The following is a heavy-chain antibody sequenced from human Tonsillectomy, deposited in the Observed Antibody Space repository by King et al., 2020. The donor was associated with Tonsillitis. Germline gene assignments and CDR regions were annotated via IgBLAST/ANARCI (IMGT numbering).Heavy chain of an antibody. V-gene: IGHV3-7*01. CDR2: IKQDGSEK. CDR1: GFTFSRYW. Sequence: VQLVESGGDLVQPGGSLRLSCAASGFTFSRYWMTWVRQAPGKGLEWVANIKQDGSEKYYVDSVKGRFTISRDNAKNSLYLQMNSLRAEDTAVYFCARLSYYDFWSAFLYYFDYWGQGTLVTVSS. D-gene: IGHD3-3*01. CDR3: ARLSYYDFWSAFLYYFDY. J-gene: IGHJ4*02.